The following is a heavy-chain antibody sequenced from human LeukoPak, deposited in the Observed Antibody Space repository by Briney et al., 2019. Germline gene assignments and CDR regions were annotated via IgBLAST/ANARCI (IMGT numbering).Heavy chain of an antibody. CDR3: ARSYCSSTSCSPYYYYYMDV. Sequence: SETLSLTCTASGGSISSGGYYWSWIRQHPGKGLEWIGYIYYSGSTYYNPSLKSRVTISVDTSKNQFSLKLSSVTAADTVVYYCARSYCSSTSCSPYYYYYMDVWGKGTTVTVSS. CDR1: GGSISSGGYY. CDR2: IYYSGST. V-gene: IGHV4-31*03. J-gene: IGHJ6*03. D-gene: IGHD2-2*01.